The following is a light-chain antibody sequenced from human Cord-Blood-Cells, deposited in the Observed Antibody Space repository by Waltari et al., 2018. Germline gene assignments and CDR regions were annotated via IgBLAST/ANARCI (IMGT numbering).Light chain of an antibody. Sequence: DIVMTQSPDSLAVSLGERATINSTSSQSVLYSSNNTNYLAWYQQKPGQPPKLLIYWASTRESGVPDRFSGSGSGTDFTLTISSMQAEDVAVYYCQQYYSTPITFGQGTRLEIK. CDR1: QSVLYSSNNTNY. V-gene: IGKV4-1*01. J-gene: IGKJ5*01. CDR3: QQYYSTPIT. CDR2: WAS.